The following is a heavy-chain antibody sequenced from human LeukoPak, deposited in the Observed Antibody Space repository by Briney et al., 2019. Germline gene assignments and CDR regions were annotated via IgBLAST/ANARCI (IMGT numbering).Heavy chain of an antibody. Sequence: SVKVSCKASGYTFISYGITWVRQAPGQGLEWMGGIIPIFGTANYAQKFQGRVTITADESTSTAYMELSSLRSEDTAVYYCALGWGYYDSSGYRLFGFDYWGQGTLVAVSS. D-gene: IGHD3-22*01. CDR1: GYTFISYG. V-gene: IGHV1-69*13. CDR2: IIPIFGTA. J-gene: IGHJ4*02. CDR3: ALGWGYYDSSGYRLFGFDY.